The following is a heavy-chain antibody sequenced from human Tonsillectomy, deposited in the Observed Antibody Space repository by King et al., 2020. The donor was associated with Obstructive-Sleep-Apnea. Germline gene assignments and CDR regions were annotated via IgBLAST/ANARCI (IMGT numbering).Heavy chain of an antibody. CDR2: IRSKPNNYAT. V-gene: IGHV3-73*01. CDR3: TRWTAPEYYGMDV. J-gene: IGHJ6*02. CDR1: GFTFSDSA. Sequence: VQLVESGGGLVQPGGSLKLSCAASGFTFSDSAMHWVRQASGKGLEWVGRIRSKPNNYATTYAASVKGRFTISRDDSKNTTYLQLNSLKTEDTAVYYCTRWTAPEYYGMDVWGQGTTVTVSS. D-gene: IGHD5-18*01.